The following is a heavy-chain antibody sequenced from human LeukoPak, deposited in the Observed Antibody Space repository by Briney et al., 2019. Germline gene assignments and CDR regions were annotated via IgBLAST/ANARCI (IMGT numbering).Heavy chain of an antibody. CDR2: ISAYNGNT. Sequence: ASVKVSCKASGYTFTSYGISWVRQAPGQGLEWMGWISAYNGNTNYAQKLQGGVTMTTDTSTSTAYMELRSLRSDDTAVYYCARTRTPDDIVVVPSSFDYWGQGTLVTVSS. J-gene: IGHJ4*02. CDR3: ARTRTPDDIVVVPSSFDY. D-gene: IGHD2-2*01. CDR1: GYTFTSYG. V-gene: IGHV1-18*01.